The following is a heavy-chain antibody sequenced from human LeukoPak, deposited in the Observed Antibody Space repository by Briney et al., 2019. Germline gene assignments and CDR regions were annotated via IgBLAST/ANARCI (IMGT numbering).Heavy chain of an antibody. J-gene: IGHJ6*03. V-gene: IGHV4-61*02. CDR2: IYTSGST. Sequence: SETLSLTCTASGSSISSGRYYWSWIRQPAEKGLEWIGRIYTSGSTNYNPSLKCRVTISVDTSKNQFSLKLSSVTAADTAVYYCARARYDDSSGSYLLPHTYYYYYMDVWGKGTTVTISS. D-gene: IGHD3-22*01. CDR1: GSSISSGRYY. CDR3: ARARYDDSSGSYLLPHTYYYYYMDV.